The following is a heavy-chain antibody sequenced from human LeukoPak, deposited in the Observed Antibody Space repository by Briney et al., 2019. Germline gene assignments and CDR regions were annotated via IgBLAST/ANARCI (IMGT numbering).Heavy chain of an antibody. CDR3: AKNGDRGAYCTGGTCYPYFYYYMDV. Sequence: PGGSPRLSCAASGFTFSSYAMSWVRQAPGKGLEWVSGISGSGGSTCYADSVKGRFTISRDNSKNTLYLQMNSLRAEDTAIYYCAKNGDRGAYCTGGTCYPYFYYYMDVWGKGTTVTI. CDR1: GFTFSSYA. V-gene: IGHV3-23*01. D-gene: IGHD2-15*01. J-gene: IGHJ6*03. CDR2: ISGSGGST.